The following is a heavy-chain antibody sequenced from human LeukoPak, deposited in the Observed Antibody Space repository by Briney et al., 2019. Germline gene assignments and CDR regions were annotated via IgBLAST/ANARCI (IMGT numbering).Heavy chain of an antibody. CDR1: GFTFSSYW. V-gene: IGHV3-23*01. J-gene: IGHJ4*02. Sequence: GGSLRLSCAASGFTFSSYWMHWVRQAPGKGLEWVSGISGSGGGTYYADSVKGRFSISRDISKNTLYLQMNSLRAEDTAIYYCAKDGKTRNWNYFQAKPVYWGQGTLVTVSS. CDR3: AKDGKTRNWNYFQAKPVY. CDR2: ISGSGGGT. D-gene: IGHD1-7*01.